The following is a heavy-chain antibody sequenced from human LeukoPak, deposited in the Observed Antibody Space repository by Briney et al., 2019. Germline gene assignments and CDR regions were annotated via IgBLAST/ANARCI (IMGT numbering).Heavy chain of an antibody. J-gene: IGHJ4*02. V-gene: IGHV3-30*02. CDR2: IRYDGSNK. CDR3: AKAVDIVVVPAAIDY. Sequence: AGGSLRLSCAASGFTFSSYGMHWVRQAPGKGLEWVAFIRYDGSNKYYADSVKGRFTISRGNSKNTLYLQMNSLRAEDTAVYYCAKAVDIVVVPAAIDYWGQGTLVTVSS. CDR1: GFTFSSYG. D-gene: IGHD2-2*01.